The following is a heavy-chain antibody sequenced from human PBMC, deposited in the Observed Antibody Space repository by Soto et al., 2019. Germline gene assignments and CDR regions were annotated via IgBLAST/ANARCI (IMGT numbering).Heavy chain of an antibody. J-gene: IGHJ6*03. V-gene: IGHV3-23*01. CDR1: GFTFGSYA. Sequence: EVQLLESGGGLVQPGGSLRLSCVVSGFTFGSYAMSWVRQAPEKGPEWVAILGGNGFTTYYADSVKGRFTISGDKSKSTLFLQTNRLRADDTGVYYCAKALRPSLNFFDYMAVWGRGTGVTVSS. D-gene: IGHD2-2*01. CDR2: LGGNGFTT. CDR3: AKALRPSLNFFDYMAV.